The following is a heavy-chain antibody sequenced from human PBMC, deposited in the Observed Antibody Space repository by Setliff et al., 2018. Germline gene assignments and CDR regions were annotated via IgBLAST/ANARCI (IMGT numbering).Heavy chain of an antibody. V-gene: IGHV5-51*01. CDR3: ARQKSTGSGNNWFDP. D-gene: IGHD3-10*01. CDR2: IYAGDSDT. J-gene: IGHJ5*02. CDR1: GFSSTDFW. Sequence: LKLSCKGYGFSSTDFWIGWVRQMPGKGLEWMGLIYAGDSDTRYNPSFQGRVTMSADKSINTAYLQWSSLKASDTAIYYCARQKSTGSGNNWFDPWCQGTLVTVSS.